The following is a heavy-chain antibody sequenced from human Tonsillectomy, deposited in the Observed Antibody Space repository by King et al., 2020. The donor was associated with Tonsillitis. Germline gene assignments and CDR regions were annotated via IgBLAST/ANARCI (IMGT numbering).Heavy chain of an antibody. Sequence: QLQESGPGLVKPSETLSLTCTVSGGSISSYYWSWLRQPPGKGLEWIGYIYYSGSTNYNPSLKSRVTISVDTSKNQFSLKLSSVTAADTAVYYCARGDIVVVPAAIEDIYYYMDVWGKGTTVTVSS. D-gene: IGHD2-2*01. CDR2: IYYSGST. J-gene: IGHJ6*03. CDR3: ARGDIVVVPAAIEDIYYYMDV. V-gene: IGHV4-59*01. CDR1: GGSISSYY.